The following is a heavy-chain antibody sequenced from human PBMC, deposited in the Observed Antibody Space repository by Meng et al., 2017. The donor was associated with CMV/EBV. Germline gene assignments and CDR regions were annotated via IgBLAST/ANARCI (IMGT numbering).Heavy chain of an antibody. CDR2: IIPVFGTA. CDR1: GGTFSSYA. CDR3: ARMPRDGYNYIDY. Sequence: QGPLVQAVAEVKKPGSSVKVSCKASGGTFSSYAISWVRQAPGQGLEWMGGIIPVFGTANYAQKFQGRVTITADESTSTAYMELSSLRSEDTAVYYCARMPRDGYNYIDYWGQGTLVTVSS. D-gene: IGHD5-24*01. J-gene: IGHJ4*02. V-gene: IGHV1-69*12.